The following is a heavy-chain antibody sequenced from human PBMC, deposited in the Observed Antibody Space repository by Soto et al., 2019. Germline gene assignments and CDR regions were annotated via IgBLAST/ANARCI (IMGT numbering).Heavy chain of an antibody. J-gene: IGHJ6*02. V-gene: IGHV3-21*01. Sequence: EVQLVESGGGLVKPGGSLRLSCAASGFTFSSFTMNWVRQAPGKGLEWVASISSSSSYIYYVDSVKGRFTISRDNAKNSLYLQMNSLRAEDTAVYYCARPQYLDYGGYYFYGMDVWGQGTTVTVSS. CDR1: GFTFSSFT. CDR3: ARPQYLDYGGYYFYGMDV. D-gene: IGHD4-17*01. CDR2: ISSSSSYI.